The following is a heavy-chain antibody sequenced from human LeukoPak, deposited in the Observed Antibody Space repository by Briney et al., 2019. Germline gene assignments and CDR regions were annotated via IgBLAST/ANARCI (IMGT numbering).Heavy chain of an antibody. CDR2: INPNSGCT. Sequence: ASVKVSCKASGYTFTGYHMHWVRQAPGQGLEWMGWINPNSGCTNYAQKLQGRVTMTRETSISTAHLALSKLRSHGTAVYYCARASGCRYHWNYIPLPNWFDPWGQGTLVTVSS. CDR1: GYTFTGYH. J-gene: IGHJ5*02. V-gene: IGHV1-2*02. D-gene: IGHD1-7*01. CDR3: ARASGCRYHWNYIPLPNWFDP.